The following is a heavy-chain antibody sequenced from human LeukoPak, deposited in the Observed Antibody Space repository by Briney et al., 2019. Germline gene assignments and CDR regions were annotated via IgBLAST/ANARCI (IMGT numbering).Heavy chain of an antibody. CDR2: IYSSGSS. Sequence: SETLSLTCSVSGASISSGSNYCAWIRQPPGKTLGRIGSIYSSGSSYCNSSLKNRVPISVDKSKKQFSLMLSSVAAADTAVDYCARHRSSGLELFDYWGQGTLVTVSS. J-gene: IGHJ4*02. CDR3: ARHRSSGLELFDY. CDR1: GASISSGSNY. D-gene: IGHD6-19*01. V-gene: IGHV4-39*01.